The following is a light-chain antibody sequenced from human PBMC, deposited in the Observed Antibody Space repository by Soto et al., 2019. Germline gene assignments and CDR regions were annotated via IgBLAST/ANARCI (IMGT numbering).Light chain of an antibody. V-gene: IGLV2-14*01. CDR2: EVS. Sequence: QSALTQPASVSGSPGQSITISCTGTSSDVGGYNYVSWYQQHPGKAPKLMIYEVSNRPSGVSIRFSGSKSGNTASLTISGLQAEDEADYYCSSYSSTALWVFGRGTK. CDR3: SSYSSTALWV. CDR1: SSDVGGYNY. J-gene: IGLJ3*02.